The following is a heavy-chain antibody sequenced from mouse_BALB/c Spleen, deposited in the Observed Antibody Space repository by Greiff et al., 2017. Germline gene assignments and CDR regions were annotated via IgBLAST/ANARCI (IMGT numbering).Heavy chain of an antibody. D-gene: IGHD1-2*01. J-gene: IGHJ4*01. V-gene: IGHV5-17*02. CDR3: ARREVRLNAMDY. CDR2: ISSGSSTI. Sequence: DVHLVESGGGLVQPGGSRKLSCAASGFTFSSFGMHWVRQAPEKGLEWVAYISSGSSTIYYADTVKGRFTISRDNPKNTLFLQMTSLRSEDTAMYYCARREVRLNAMDYWGQGTSVTVSS. CDR1: GFTFSSFG.